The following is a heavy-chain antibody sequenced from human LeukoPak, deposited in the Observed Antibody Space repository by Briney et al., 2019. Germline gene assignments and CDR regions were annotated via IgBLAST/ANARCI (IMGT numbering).Heavy chain of an antibody. D-gene: IGHD6-19*01. V-gene: IGHV3-11*03. CDR1: GFTFSDYY. CDR2: ISSSSSYT. Sequence: GGSLRLSCAASGFTFSDYYMSWIRQAPGKGLEWVSYISSSSSYTNYADSVKGRFTVSRDNAKNSLYLQMNSLRAEDTAVYYCARIAVAGTGEFDYWGQGTLVTVSS. CDR3: ARIAVAGTGEFDY. J-gene: IGHJ4*02.